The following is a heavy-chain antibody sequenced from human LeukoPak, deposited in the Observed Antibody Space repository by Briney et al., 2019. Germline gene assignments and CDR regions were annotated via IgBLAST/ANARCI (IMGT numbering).Heavy chain of an antibody. CDR1: GFNFTNYV. V-gene: IGHV3-23*01. CDR2: FSGSGGHT. D-gene: IGHD3-22*01. Sequence: SGGSLRLSCAASGFNFTNYVMGWVRQAPGKGLEWVSAFSGSGGHTYYADAVEGRFTISRDNSKNTLYLQMNSLRVEDTAVYYCAKSWNYYDSSGDDALDIWGQGTMVTVSS. CDR3: AKSWNYYDSSGDDALDI. J-gene: IGHJ3*02.